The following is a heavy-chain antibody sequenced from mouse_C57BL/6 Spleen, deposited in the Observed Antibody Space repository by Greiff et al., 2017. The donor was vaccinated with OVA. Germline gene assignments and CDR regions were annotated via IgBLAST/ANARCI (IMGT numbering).Heavy chain of an antibody. D-gene: IGHD1-1*01. CDR1: GYTFTSYW. CDR3: APSTVVANFDV. CDR2: INPSSGYT. Sequence: VQLKESGAELAKPGASVKLSCKASGYTFTSYWMHWVKQRPGQGLEWIGYINPSSGYTKYNQKFKDKATLTADKSSSTAYMQLSSLTYEDSAVYYCAPSTVVANFDVWGTGTTVTVSS. J-gene: IGHJ1*03. V-gene: IGHV1-7*01.